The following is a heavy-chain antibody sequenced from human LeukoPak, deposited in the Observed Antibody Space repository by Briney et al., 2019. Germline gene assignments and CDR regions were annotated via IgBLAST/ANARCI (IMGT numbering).Heavy chain of an antibody. CDR2: IYYSGST. V-gene: IGHV4-59*01. D-gene: IGHD6-13*01. Sequence: PSETLSLTCTVSGGSISSYYWSWIRQPPGKGLEWIGYIYYSGSTNYNPSLKSRVTISVDTSKNQFSLKLSSVTAADTAVYYCARRTGTRNIIAAAGISADYYYYYMDVWGKGTTVTISS. CDR1: GGSISSYY. J-gene: IGHJ6*03. CDR3: ARRTGTRNIIAAAGISADYYYYYMDV.